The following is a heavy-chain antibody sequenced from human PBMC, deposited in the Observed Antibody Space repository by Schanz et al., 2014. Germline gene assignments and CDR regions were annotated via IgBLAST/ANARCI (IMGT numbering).Heavy chain of an antibody. Sequence: VQLVQSGAEVKKPGASVKVSCKASGYTFTSYGISWVRQAPGQGLEWMGWISPYNGNTNYAQKLQGRVTMTADTSTSTAYMDLRSLRSDDTAVYYCARGGYSSGWYDRDIAHVDYWGQGTLVTVSS. CDR2: ISPYNGNT. V-gene: IGHV1-18*01. D-gene: IGHD6-19*01. CDR1: GYTFTSYG. J-gene: IGHJ4*02. CDR3: ARGGYSSGWYDRDIAHVDY.